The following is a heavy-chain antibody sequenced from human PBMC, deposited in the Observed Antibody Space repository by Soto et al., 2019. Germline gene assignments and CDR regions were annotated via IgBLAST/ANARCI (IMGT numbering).Heavy chain of an antibody. CDR2: ISSSSSYI. CDR3: ARSGDNYNVLDY. Sequence: GGSLRLSCAASGFTFSSYSMNWVRQAPGKGLEWVSSISSSSSYIYYADSVKGRFTISRDNAKNSLYLEINSLRGEDTAIYYCARSGDNYNVLDYWGQGTPVTVSS. J-gene: IGHJ4*02. D-gene: IGHD3-10*02. CDR1: GFTFSSYS. V-gene: IGHV3-21*04.